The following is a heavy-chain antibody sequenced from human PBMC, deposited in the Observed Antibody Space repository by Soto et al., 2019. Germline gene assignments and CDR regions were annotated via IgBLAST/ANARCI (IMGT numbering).Heavy chain of an antibody. CDR1: GFTFSSYA. V-gene: IGHV3-23*01. D-gene: IGHD3-10*01. CDR2: ISGSGGST. Sequence: GGSLRLSCAASGFTFSSYAMSWVRQAPGKGLEWVSAISGSGGSTYYADSVKGRFTISRDNSKNTLYLQMNSLRAEDTAVYYCAKDVDYGSGSYYNGYYFDYWGQGTLVTVSS. CDR3: AKDVDYGSGSYYNGYYFDY. J-gene: IGHJ4*02.